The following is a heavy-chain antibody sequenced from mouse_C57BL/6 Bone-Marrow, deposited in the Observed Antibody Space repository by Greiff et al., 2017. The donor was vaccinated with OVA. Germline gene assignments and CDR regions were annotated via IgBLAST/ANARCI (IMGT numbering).Heavy chain of an antibody. CDR1: GFSLTSYG. Sequence: QVQLKESGPGLVAPSQSLSITCTVSGFSLTSYGVHWVRQPPGKGLEWLVVIWSDGSTTYNSALKSRLSISKDNSKSQVFLKMNSLQTDDTAMYYCASPYSNYGGYAMDYWGQGTSVTVSS. CDR2: IWSDGST. CDR3: ASPYSNYGGYAMDY. J-gene: IGHJ4*01. D-gene: IGHD2-5*01. V-gene: IGHV2-6*03.